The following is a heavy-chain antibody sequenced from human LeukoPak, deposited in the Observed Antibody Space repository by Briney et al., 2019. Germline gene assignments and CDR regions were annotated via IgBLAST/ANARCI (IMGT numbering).Heavy chain of an antibody. V-gene: IGHV3-11*05. Sequence: GGSLRLSCAASGFTFSDYYMSWIRQAPGKGLEWVSYISPSSSYTNYADSLKGRFIISRDNANSSLYLKMHSLRAEDSAMYYCVRDWRSSGCSEYWGQGALVTVSS. D-gene: IGHD6-19*01. CDR2: ISPSSSYT. CDR3: VRDWRSSGCSEY. CDR1: GFTFSDYY. J-gene: IGHJ4*02.